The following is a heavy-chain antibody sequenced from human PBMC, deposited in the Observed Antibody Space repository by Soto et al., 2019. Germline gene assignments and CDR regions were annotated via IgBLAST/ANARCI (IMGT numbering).Heavy chain of an antibody. V-gene: IGHV1-69*13. CDR1: GGTFSSYA. CDR2: IIPIFGTA. Sequence: SVKVSCKASGGTFSSYAISWVRQAPGQGLEWMGGIIPIFGTANYAQKFQGRVTITADESTSTAYMELSSLRSEDTAVYYCARVEIYDSSGYYYYGMDVWGQGTTVTVSS. CDR3: ARVEIYDSSGYYYYGMDV. J-gene: IGHJ6*02. D-gene: IGHD3-22*01.